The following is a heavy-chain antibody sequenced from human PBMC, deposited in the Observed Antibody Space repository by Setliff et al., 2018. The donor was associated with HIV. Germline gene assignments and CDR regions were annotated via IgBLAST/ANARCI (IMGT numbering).Heavy chain of an antibody. CDR1: GGSISSGGYH. CDR2: IYYSGST. CDR3: ASGQLVRGVGAFDI. V-gene: IGHV4-31*03. Sequence: SETLSLTCTVSGGSISSGGYHWSWIRQHPGKGLEWIGYIYYSGSTYYNPSPKSRVTISVDTSKIQFSLKLSSVTAADTAVYYCASGQLVRGVGAFDIWGQGTMVTVSS. D-gene: IGHD6-6*01. J-gene: IGHJ3*02.